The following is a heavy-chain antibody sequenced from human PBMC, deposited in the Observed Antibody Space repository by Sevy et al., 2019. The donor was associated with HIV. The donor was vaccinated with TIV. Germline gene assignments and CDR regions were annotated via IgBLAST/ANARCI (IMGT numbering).Heavy chain of an antibody. Sequence: ASVKVSCKASGYTFTGYYMHWVRQAPGQGLEWMGWINPNSGGTNYAQKFQGWVTMTRDTSISTAYMELSRLGTDDTAVDYCARALRDCSSTSCHPDYWGQGTLVTVSS. CDR3: ARALRDCSSTSCHPDY. V-gene: IGHV1-2*04. D-gene: IGHD2-2*01. J-gene: IGHJ4*02. CDR1: GYTFTGYY. CDR2: INPNSGGT.